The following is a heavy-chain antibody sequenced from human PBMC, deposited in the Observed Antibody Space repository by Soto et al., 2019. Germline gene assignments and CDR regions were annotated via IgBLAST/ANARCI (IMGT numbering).Heavy chain of an antibody. V-gene: IGHV3-33*01. Sequence: GGSLRLSCAASGFTFSSYGMHWVRQAPGKGLEWVAVIWYDGSNKYYADSVKGRFTISRDNSKNTLYLQMNSLRAEDTAVYYCARDATIAVADNWFDPWGQGTLVTVSS. CDR3: ARDATIAVADNWFDP. D-gene: IGHD6-19*01. J-gene: IGHJ5*02. CDR1: GFTFSSYG. CDR2: IWYDGSNK.